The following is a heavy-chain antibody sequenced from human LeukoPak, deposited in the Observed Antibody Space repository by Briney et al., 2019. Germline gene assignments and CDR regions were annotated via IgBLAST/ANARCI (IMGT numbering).Heavy chain of an antibody. CDR1: GFTFSSYS. Sequence: PGGSLRLSCAASGFTFSSYSMNWVRQAPGRGLEWVSSISSSSSYIYYADSVKGRFTISRDNAKNSLYLQMNSLRAEDTAVYYCARDPNRPTWRETWPHIHWGQGTLVTVSS. CDR3: ARDPNRPTWRETWPHIH. V-gene: IGHV3-21*01. D-gene: IGHD1-14*01. J-gene: IGHJ4*02. CDR2: ISSSSSYI.